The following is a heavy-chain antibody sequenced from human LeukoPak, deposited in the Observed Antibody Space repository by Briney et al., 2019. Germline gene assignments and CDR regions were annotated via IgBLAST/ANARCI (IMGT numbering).Heavy chain of an antibody. D-gene: IGHD3-10*01. CDR2: ISAYNSST. J-gene: IGHJ4*02. CDR3: ARDEAMWFGELLPYFDY. V-gene: IGHV1-18*01. Sequence: ASVKVSCKASGYTFTSYGISWVRQAPGQGLEWIGWISAYNSSTNYAQKLQGRVTMTTDTSTSTAYMELRSLRSDDTAVYYCARDEAMWFGELLPYFDYWGQGTLVTVSS. CDR1: GYTFTSYG.